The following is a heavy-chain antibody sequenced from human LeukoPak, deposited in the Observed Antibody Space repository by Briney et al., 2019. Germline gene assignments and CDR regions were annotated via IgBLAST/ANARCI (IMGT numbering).Heavy chain of an antibody. Sequence: GASVKFSCKASGYTFTSYYIHWVRQAPGQGLEWMGIINPSGGTTSYAQKFQGRVTMTTDTSTSTVYMELSSLRSEDTAVYYCARGAPVVVPSDYGPGYFRLWGQGTLVTVSS. V-gene: IGHV1-46*01. CDR1: GYTFTSYY. D-gene: IGHD2-15*01. CDR3: ARGAPVVVPSDYGPGYFRL. J-gene: IGHJ1*01. CDR2: INPSGGTT.